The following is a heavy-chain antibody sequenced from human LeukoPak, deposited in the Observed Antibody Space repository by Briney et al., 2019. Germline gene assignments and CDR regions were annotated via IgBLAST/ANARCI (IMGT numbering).Heavy chain of an antibody. D-gene: IGHD6-13*01. Sequence: SETLSLTCTVSGGSISSSSYYWGWIRQPPGKGLEWIWSIYFSGTTYYNPSLQSRVTISVDTAKNQFSLKVTSVTAADTAAYYCARDEQQLYAFDIWGQGTMVTVSS. V-gene: IGHV4-39*07. CDR3: ARDEQQLYAFDI. J-gene: IGHJ3*02. CDR2: IYFSGTT. CDR1: GGSISSSSYY.